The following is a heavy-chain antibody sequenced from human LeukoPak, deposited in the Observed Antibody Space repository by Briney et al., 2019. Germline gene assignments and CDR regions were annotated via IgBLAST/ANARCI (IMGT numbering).Heavy chain of an antibody. CDR2: TSGSGGRT. Sequence: GGSLRLSCAASGFTFSNYDMTWVRQAPGKGLEWVSGTSGSGGRTYYADSVKGRFTISRDNFKNTLNLQMNSLRAEDTALQYYANDQGSSGSYLDAFDIWGQGTMVTVSS. CDR3: ANDQGSSGSYLDAFDI. J-gene: IGHJ3*02. D-gene: IGHD6-19*01. V-gene: IGHV3-23*01. CDR1: GFTFSNYD.